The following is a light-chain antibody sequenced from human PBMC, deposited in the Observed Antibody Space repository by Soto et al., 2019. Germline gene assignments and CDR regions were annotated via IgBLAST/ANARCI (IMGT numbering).Light chain of an antibody. CDR2: AAS. CDR3: QQTYRMWT. J-gene: IGKJ1*01. V-gene: IGKV1-39*01. Sequence: DIQITQSPSSLSASVGDRVTITCRASQSISSFLNWYQQKPGKVPKLLIYAASTLQSGVPSRFSGSGSGTDFTLTISSLQPEDFATYYCQQTYRMWTFGQGTKVDIK. CDR1: QSISSF.